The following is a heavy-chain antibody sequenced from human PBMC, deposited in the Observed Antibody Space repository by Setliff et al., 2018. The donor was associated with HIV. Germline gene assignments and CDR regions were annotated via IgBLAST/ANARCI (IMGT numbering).Heavy chain of an antibody. J-gene: IGHJ4*02. Sequence: SETLSLTCSVSGASITSHNWSWIRQAAGKGLEWIGRIYTRGNTNYNPSLRSRVTISVDTSKNQFSLRLSSVTAADRAVYYCARGGGPDTNFDLWGQGTLVTVSS. CDR2: IYTRGNT. D-gene: IGHD5-18*01. CDR1: GASITSHN. CDR3: ARGGGPDTNFDL. V-gene: IGHV4-4*07.